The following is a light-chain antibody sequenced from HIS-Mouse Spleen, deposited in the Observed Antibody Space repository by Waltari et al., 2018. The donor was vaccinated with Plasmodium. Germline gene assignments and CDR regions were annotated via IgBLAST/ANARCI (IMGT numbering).Light chain of an antibody. CDR1: ALPKKS. V-gene: IGLV3-10*01. Sequence: SYELTQPPSVSVSPGQTARITCSGDALPKKSAYWYQQKSGQSPVLVIYEDSKRPSGIPERFSGASSGTMATLTISGAQVEDEADYYCYSTDSSGNHRVFGGGTKRTVL. J-gene: IGLJ3*02. CDR2: EDS. CDR3: YSTDSSGNHRV.